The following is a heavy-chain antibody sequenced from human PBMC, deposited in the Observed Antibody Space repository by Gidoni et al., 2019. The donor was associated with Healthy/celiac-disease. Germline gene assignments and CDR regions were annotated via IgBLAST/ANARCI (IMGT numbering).Heavy chain of an antibody. CDR1: GFTFSSYG. CDR3: EGEAFDI. Sequence: QVQLVESGGGVVKPGRSLRLSCAASGFTFSSYGMHWVRQAPGKGLEWVAVISYDGSNKYYADSVKGRFTISRDNSKNTLYLQMNSLRAEDTAVYYCEGEAFDIWGQGTMVTVSS. V-gene: IGHV3-30*19. J-gene: IGHJ3*02. CDR2: ISYDGSNK.